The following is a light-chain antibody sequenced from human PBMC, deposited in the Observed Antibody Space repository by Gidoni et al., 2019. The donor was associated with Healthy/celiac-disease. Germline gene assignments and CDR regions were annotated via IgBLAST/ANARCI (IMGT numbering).Light chain of an antibody. CDR2: DDS. J-gene: IGLJ2*01. CDR3: QVWDRSSDHGV. CDR1: NIGSKS. Sequence: SYVLTQPPSVSVAPGQTARITCGGTNIGSKSVHWYQQKPGQAPVLVVYDDSDRPSGSPERFSGSNSGNTATLTISRVEAGDEADYYCQVWDRSSDHGVFGGGTKLTVL. V-gene: IGLV3-21*02.